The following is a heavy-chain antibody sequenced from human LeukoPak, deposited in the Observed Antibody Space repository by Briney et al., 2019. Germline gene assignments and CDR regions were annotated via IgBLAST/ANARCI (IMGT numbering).Heavy chain of an antibody. J-gene: IGHJ4*02. CDR2: ISAPNGNT. Sequence: ASVKVSCKSSGYMFTSHGIHWLRQAPGQGLEWMGWISAPNGNTNYVQHLLGRVTMTRDTSATTAYMELRSLKSDDTAVYYCARESNGGYGFDYWGQGTKVTVAS. D-gene: IGHD6-25*01. CDR3: ARESNGGYGFDY. V-gene: IGHV1-18*01. CDR1: GYMFTSHG.